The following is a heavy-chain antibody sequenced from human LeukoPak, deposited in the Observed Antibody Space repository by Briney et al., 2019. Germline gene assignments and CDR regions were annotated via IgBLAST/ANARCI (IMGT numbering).Heavy chain of an antibody. CDR2: INHSGST. Sequence: SETLSLTCAVYGGSFSGYYWSWIRQPPGKGLEWIGEINHSGSTNYNPSLKSRVTISVDTSKNQFSLKLSSVTAADTAVYYCARLQVVPFAYYYYMDVWGKGTTVTVSS. CDR1: GGSFSGYY. V-gene: IGHV4-34*01. CDR3: ARLQVVPFAYYYYMDV. J-gene: IGHJ6*03. D-gene: IGHD2-2*01.